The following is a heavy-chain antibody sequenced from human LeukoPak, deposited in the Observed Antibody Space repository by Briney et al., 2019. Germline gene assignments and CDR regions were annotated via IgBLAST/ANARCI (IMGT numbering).Heavy chain of an antibody. CDR2: ISGDGGST. D-gene: IGHD5-12*01. Sequence: GGSLRLSCAAPGFIFDNYAIHWVRQAPGKGLEWVSLISGDGGSTFYADSVRGRFTISRDNSKNTLYLQMSSLRAEDTAVYYCVRGRGYSAYDPFDYWGQGTLVTVSS. CDR3: VRGRGYSAYDPFDY. V-gene: IGHV3-43*02. J-gene: IGHJ4*02. CDR1: GFIFDNYA.